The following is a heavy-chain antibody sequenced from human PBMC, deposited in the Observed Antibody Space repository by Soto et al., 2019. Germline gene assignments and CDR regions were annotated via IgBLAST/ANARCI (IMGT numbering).Heavy chain of an antibody. J-gene: IGHJ4*01. V-gene: IGHV3-15*07. CDR2: IRSNNEGGTS. D-gene: IGHD3-3*02. CDR3: TEDSHFCGVLDRFQY. CDR1: GRHIIKVW. Sequence: GSLRQTCRAPGRHIIKVWIIRVRQKKGKGLEWAGRIRSNNEGGTSDFAAHVKGRFAIPRDDSKHTEYLQMDSLRTEDTALYYCTEDSHFCGVLDRFQYWGPGTLVPVSP.